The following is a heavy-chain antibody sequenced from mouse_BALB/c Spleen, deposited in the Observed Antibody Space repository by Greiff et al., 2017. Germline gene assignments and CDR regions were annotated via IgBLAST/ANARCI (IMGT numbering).Heavy chain of an antibody. J-gene: IGHJ1*01. CDR1: GYTFTDYF. D-gene: IGHD2-1*01. Sequence: LVESGPELVKPGASVKISCKASGYTFTDYFINWVKQKPGKGLEWIGWIYPGSGNTKYHEKFKGKATLTVDTSSSTAYMQLSSLTSEDTAVYFCARGGNYNWYFDVWGAGTTVTVSS. CDR2: IYPGSGNT. CDR3: ARGGNYNWYFDV. V-gene: IGHV1-84*02.